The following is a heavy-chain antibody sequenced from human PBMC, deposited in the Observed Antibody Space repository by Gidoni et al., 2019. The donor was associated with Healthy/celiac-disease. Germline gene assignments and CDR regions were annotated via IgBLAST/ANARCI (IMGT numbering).Heavy chain of an antibody. V-gene: IGHV1-18*01. CDR2: ICAYNGNK. CDR3: ARNLPYCSSTSCYGKRGWFDP. CDR1: GYTFTTHG. Sequence: QVQLVQSGAEVKKPGSSVTGSCKASGYTFTTHGIIWGRQAPGQGLEWMGWICAYNGNKNYAQKLKGRVTMTTDTSTSSAYMELRSLRSDDTAVYYCARNLPYCSSTSCYGKRGWFDPWGQGTLVTVSS. J-gene: IGHJ5*02. D-gene: IGHD2-2*01.